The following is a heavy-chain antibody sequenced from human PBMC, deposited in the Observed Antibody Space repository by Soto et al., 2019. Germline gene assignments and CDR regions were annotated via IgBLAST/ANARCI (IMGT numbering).Heavy chain of an antibody. CDR3: ARRLGDFWSGSNWFDP. D-gene: IGHD3-3*01. V-gene: IGHV4-59*08. CDR2: IYYSGST. J-gene: IGHJ5*02. CDR1: GGSISSYY. Sequence: PSETLSLTCTVSGGSISSYYWSWIRQPPGKGLEWIGYIYYSGSTNYNPSLKSRVTISVDTSKNQFSLKLSSVTAADTAVYYCARRLGDFWSGSNWFDPWGQGTLVTVSS.